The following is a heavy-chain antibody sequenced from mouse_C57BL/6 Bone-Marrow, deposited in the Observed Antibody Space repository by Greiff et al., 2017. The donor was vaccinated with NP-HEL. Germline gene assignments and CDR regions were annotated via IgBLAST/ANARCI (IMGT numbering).Heavy chain of an antibody. Sequence: EVQLQQSGTVLARPGASVKMSCKTSGYTFTSYWMHWVKQRPGQGLEWIGAIYPGNSDTSYNQKFKGTAKLTAVTSASTDYMERSSLTHEDSAVYYCTTLGREYFDYWGQGTTLTVSS. CDR2: IYPGNSDT. J-gene: IGHJ2*01. D-gene: IGHD4-1*01. CDR1: GYTFTSYW. CDR3: TTLGREYFDY. V-gene: IGHV1-5*01.